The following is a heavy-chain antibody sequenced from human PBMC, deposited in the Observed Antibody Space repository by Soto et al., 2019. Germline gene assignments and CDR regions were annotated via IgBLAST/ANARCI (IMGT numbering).Heavy chain of an antibody. D-gene: IGHD4-17*01. CDR2: VISLFGTA. V-gene: IGHV1-69*13. CDR3: AREVGYGDFSAALLD. CDR1: GVTFGSHS. Sequence: SVKVSCKASGVTFGSHSINWVRQAPGQGLEWIGGVISLFGTANYAHNFKGRVTITADQSTSTAYMELNSLRSDDTAVYYCAREVGYGDFSAALLDWGQGTLVTVSS. J-gene: IGHJ4*02.